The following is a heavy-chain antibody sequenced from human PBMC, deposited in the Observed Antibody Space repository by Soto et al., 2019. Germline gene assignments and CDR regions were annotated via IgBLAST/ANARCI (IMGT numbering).Heavy chain of an antibody. CDR2: IKAYSGNT. CDR1: GYTFSTST. CDR3: AIANYGDDDY. Sequence: LVQSGAEAKKPGTSVKVSCKASGYTFSTSTISWVRQAPGQGLEWLGWIKAYSGNTNYAPKLQGRVTMTTDTSTSPAYLELRSLTNDDTVMYYCAIANYGDDDYWGQGTLVTVSS. D-gene: IGHD4-17*01. J-gene: IGHJ4*02. V-gene: IGHV1-18*04.